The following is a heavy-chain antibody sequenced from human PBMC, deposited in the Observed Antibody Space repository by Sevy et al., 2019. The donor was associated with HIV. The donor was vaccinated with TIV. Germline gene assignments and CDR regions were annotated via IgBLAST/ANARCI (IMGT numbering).Heavy chain of an antibody. D-gene: IGHD3-3*01. J-gene: IGHJ6*02. CDR2: ISSSSSTI. CDR3: ATERQFVWLDGIGVVSSYYYYYYGMDV. V-gene: IGHV3-48*02. CDR1: GFTFSSYS. Sequence: GGSLRLSCAASGFTFSSYSRNWVRQAPGKGLEWVSYISSSSSTIYYADSVKGQFPISRDNAKNSLYLQMNSLRDEETASDYWATERQFVWLDGIGVVSSYYYYYYGMDVWGQGTMVTVSS.